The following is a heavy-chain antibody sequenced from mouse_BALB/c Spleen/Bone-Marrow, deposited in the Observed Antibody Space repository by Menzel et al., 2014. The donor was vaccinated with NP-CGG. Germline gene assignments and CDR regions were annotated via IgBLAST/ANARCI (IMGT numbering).Heavy chain of an antibody. J-gene: IGHJ2*01. CDR2: ISSGSSTI. CDR3: TRGGNWGGFDS. Sequence: EVKLMESGGGLVQPGGSRKLSCAASGFTFSSFGMHWVRQAPEKGLEWVAYISSGSSTIFYADTVKGRFTVSRDNPKNNLFLQMTNLRSEDAAMYFCTRGGNWGGFDSWGQGTPLTGSS. V-gene: IGHV5-17*02. D-gene: IGHD4-1*01. CDR1: GFTFSSFG.